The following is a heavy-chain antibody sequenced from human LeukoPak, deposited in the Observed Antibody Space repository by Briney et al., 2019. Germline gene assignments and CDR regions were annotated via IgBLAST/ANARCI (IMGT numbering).Heavy chain of an antibody. CDR1: GVTFSSYA. CDR2: IIPIFGTA. D-gene: IGHD6-13*01. CDR3: AREVGTGSSSWYSYIDY. Sequence: SVKVSCKASGVTFSSYAISWVRQAPGQGLEWMGGIIPIFGTANYAQKFQGRVTITADESTSKAYMELSSLRSEDTAVYYCAREVGTGSSSWYSYIDYWGQGPLVTVSS. J-gene: IGHJ4*02. V-gene: IGHV1-69*13.